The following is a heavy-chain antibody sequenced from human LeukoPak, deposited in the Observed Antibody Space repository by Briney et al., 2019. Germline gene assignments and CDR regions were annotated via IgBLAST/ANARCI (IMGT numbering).Heavy chain of an antibody. Sequence: SETLSLTCTVSGDSINNNNYYWGWIRQPPGEGLEWIGNIYYNGRTYYSPSLKSRGTISVDTSNNQFSLKLNSVTAADTAVYYCARITDRTIFGEIMHGFDVWGQGTPVTVSS. CDR2: IYYNGRT. CDR1: GDSINNNNYY. D-gene: IGHD3-3*01. V-gene: IGHV4-39*01. CDR3: ARITDRTIFGEIMHGFDV. J-gene: IGHJ3*01.